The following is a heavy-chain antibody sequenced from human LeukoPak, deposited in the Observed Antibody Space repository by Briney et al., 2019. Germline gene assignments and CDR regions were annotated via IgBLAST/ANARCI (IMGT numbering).Heavy chain of an antibody. V-gene: IGHV1-69*13. D-gene: IGHD2-2*01. CDR3: ARDPAPYCSSTSCYL. Sequence: SVKVSCKASGGTFSSYAISWVRQAPGQGREWMGGIIPTFGTANYAQKFQGRVTITADESTSTAYMELSSLRSEDTAVYYCARDPAPYCSSTSCYLWGQGTLVTVSS. J-gene: IGHJ4*02. CDR1: GGTFSSYA. CDR2: IIPTFGTA.